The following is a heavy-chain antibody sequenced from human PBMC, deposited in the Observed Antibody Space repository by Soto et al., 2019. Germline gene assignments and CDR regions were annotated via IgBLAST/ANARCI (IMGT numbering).Heavy chain of an antibody. CDR2: IYGGGTT. CDR3: VQTTGWPGFDF. Sequence: EVQLVESGGGLIQPGGSLRLSCAASGFTVSSKYMTWVRQAPGKGLEWVSVIYGGGTTYYADSVKGRFTISRDNSKNPLYLQMNSLRAEYTAVYYCVQTTGWPGFDFWGQGTLVTVSS. V-gene: IGHV3-53*01. J-gene: IGHJ4*02. CDR1: GFTVSSKY. D-gene: IGHD6-19*01.